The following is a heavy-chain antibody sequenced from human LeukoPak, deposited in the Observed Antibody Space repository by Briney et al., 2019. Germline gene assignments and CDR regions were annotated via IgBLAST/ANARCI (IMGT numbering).Heavy chain of an antibody. CDR3: ARDTSEPLLIDF. CDR2: INSGSDDI. J-gene: IGHJ4*02. V-gene: IGHV3-21*05. CDR1: GFAFRRYA. Sequence: GGSLRLSCAASGFAFRRYAMNWVRQAPGKGLEWVSYINSGSDDILYADSVRGRFTISRDNAKNSLYLQMNSLRAEDTGVYYCARDTSEPLLIDFWGQGTLVTVSS. D-gene: IGHD2-15*01.